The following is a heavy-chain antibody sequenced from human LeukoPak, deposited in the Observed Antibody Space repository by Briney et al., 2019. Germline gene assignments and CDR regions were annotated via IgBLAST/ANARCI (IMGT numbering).Heavy chain of an antibody. CDR3: AKGSRGDYGSGSYLYFDY. CDR2: IYSGGRT. CDR1: GFTVSNSY. Sequence: GGSLRLSCAASGFTVSNSYMSWVRQAPGKGLEWVSLIYSGGRTYYTDSVKGRFTISRDNSKNTLYLQMNSLRAEDTAVYYCAKGSRGDYGSGSYLYFDYWGQGTLVTVSS. V-gene: IGHV3-53*01. D-gene: IGHD3-10*01. J-gene: IGHJ4*02.